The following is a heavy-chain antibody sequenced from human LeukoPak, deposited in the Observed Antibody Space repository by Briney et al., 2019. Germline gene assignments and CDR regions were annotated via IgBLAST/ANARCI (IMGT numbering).Heavy chain of an antibody. CDR2: ISGSGGST. CDR1: GFTFSSYA. J-gene: IGHJ4*02. D-gene: IGHD3-10*01. Sequence: GGSLRLSCAASGFTFSSYAMSWVRQAPGKGLEWVSAISGSGGSTYYADSVKGRFTISRDNAKNSLYLQMKSLRAEDTAVYYCARAHGPGSYTWYWGQGTLVTVSS. CDR3: ARAHGPGSYTWY. V-gene: IGHV3-23*01.